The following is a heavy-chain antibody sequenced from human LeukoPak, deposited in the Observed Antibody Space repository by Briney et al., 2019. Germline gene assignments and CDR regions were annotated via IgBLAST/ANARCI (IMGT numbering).Heavy chain of an antibody. CDR1: GGSISSSSYY. Sequence: ETLSLTCTVSGGSISSSSYYWGWIRQPPGKGLEWIGSIYYSGSTYYNPSLKSRVTISVDTSKNQFSLKLSSVTAADTAVYYCARDPEGHGYYFDYWGQGALVTVSS. D-gene: IGHD3-3*01. V-gene: IGHV4-39*07. J-gene: IGHJ4*02. CDR3: ARDPEGHGYYFDY. CDR2: IYYSGST.